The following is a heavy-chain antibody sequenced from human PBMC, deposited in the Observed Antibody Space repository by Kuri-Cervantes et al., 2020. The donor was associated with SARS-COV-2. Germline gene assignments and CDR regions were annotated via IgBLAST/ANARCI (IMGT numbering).Heavy chain of an antibody. J-gene: IGHJ6*03. D-gene: IGHD3-3*01. CDR2: IYTSGST. Sequence: SETLSLTCTVSGGSISSYYWSWIRQPAGKGLEWIGRIYTSGSTNYNPSLKSRVTMSVDTSKNQFSLKLNSVTAADTAVYYCARDLLLPHTIFGVVHTEVYYYYYMDVWGKGTTVTVSS. CDR1: GGSISSYY. CDR3: ARDLLLPHTIFGVVHTEVYYYYYMDV. V-gene: IGHV4-4*07.